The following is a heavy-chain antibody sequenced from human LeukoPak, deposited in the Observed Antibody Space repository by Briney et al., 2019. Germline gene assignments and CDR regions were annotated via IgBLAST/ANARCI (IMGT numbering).Heavy chain of an antibody. CDR3: ARDPGAT. V-gene: IGHV3-7*01. CDR1: GFTFSRFW. Sequence: PGGSLRLSCAASGFTFSRFWMSWVRQAPGKGLEWVANIKQDGSEKYYVDSVKGRFTISRDNAKNSLRLQMNSLRADDTAVYYCARDPGATWGQGTLVTVSS. D-gene: IGHD3-10*01. J-gene: IGHJ5*02. CDR2: IKQDGSEK.